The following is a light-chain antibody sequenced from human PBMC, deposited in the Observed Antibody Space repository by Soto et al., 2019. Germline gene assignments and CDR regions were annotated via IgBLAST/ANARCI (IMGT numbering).Light chain of an antibody. J-gene: IGLJ3*02. CDR1: SDIVNYNY. CDR2: EVI. Sequence: QSALTQPASVSGSPGQSITISCTGTSDIVNYNYFSWYQQHPGKAPRLMIYEVINRPSGISNRFSGSKSGNTASLTISGLQAEDEADYYCTSYTTNSNWVFGGGTKLTVL. V-gene: IGLV2-14*01. CDR3: TSYTTNSNWV.